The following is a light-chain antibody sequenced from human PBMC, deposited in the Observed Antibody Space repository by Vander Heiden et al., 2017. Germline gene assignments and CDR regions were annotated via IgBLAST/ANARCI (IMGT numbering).Light chain of an antibody. Sequence: NVLTQSPDTLSLSPGERATLSCRASHRVRSGFLAWYQQKPGQAPRVLIYGASTRATGIPDRFRGGGSETNFTLTISRLEPEDFAVYSCQQEGNFPWTFGQGTKVEIK. J-gene: IGKJ1*01. CDR1: HRVRSGF. CDR2: GAS. V-gene: IGKV3-20*01. CDR3: QQEGNFPWT.